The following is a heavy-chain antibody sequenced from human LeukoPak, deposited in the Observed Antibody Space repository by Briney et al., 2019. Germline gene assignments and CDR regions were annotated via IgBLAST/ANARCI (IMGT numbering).Heavy chain of an antibody. CDR2: ISSGGSTI. J-gene: IGHJ3*02. D-gene: IGHD3-10*01. Sequence: GGSLRLSCAASGFIFGDYNMNWVRQAPGKGLEWVSYISSGGSTIYYADTVKGRFTISRDNARNSLYLQMNGLTDEDTAVYYCARDSSPLNWYYYRAFDIWGQGTMVTVSS. CDR1: GFIFGDYN. CDR3: ARDSSPLNWYYYRAFDI. V-gene: IGHV3-48*02.